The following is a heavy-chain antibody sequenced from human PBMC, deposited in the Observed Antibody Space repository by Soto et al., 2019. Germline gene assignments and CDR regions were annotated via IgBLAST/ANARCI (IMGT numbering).Heavy chain of an antibody. CDR1: GGSISSYY. CDR2: IYYSGST. D-gene: IGHD2-15*01. Sequence: SSETLSLTCTVSGGSISSYYWSWIRQPPGKGLEWIGYIYYSGSTYYNPSLKSRVTISEDTSKNQFSLKLSSVTAADTVVYYCARHLTYCSAGSCYSDFPYYGMDVWGQGTTVTVSS. J-gene: IGHJ6*02. CDR3: ARHLTYCSAGSCYSDFPYYGMDV. V-gene: IGHV4-59*04.